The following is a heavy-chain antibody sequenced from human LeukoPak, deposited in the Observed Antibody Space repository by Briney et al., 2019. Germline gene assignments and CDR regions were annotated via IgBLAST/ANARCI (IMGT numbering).Heavy chain of an antibody. CDR1: GRSISGGGYY. J-gene: IGHJ4*02. V-gene: IGHV4-30-2*01. CDR3: AREGGPAAMDY. CDR2: IHESGTT. D-gene: IGHD2-2*01. Sequence: SETLSLTCSVSGRSISGGGYYWSWIRLPPGKGLEWIGDIHESGTTSYKSSLKSRVIISIDRSKNQFSLKLNSVTAADTAVYYCAREGGPAAMDYWGQGMLVTVSS.